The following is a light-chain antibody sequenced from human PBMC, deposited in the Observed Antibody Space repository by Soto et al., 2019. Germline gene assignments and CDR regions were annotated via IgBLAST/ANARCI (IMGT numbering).Light chain of an antibody. Sequence: EIVLTQSPGSLSLSPGDRASLSCRASQSVRSRFLAWYQQRPGQTPRLLIYGASSRAAGIPDRFSGSGSGTDFTLSISRLEPEDFGLYYCQQYGASPFTFGPGTKVDI. V-gene: IGKV3-20*01. J-gene: IGKJ3*01. CDR2: GAS. CDR1: QSVRSRF. CDR3: QQYGASPFT.